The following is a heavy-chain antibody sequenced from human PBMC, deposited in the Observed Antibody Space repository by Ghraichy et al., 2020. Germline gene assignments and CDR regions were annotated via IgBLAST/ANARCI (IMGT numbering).Heavy chain of an antibody. Sequence: ASVKVSCKASGYTFTSYGISWVRQAPGQGLEWMGWISAYNGNTNYAQKLQGRVTMTTDTSTSTAYMELRSLRSDDTAVYYCARDISILEWLFIGSQPKYGMDVWGQGTTVTVSS. D-gene: IGHD3-3*01. CDR1: GYTFTSYG. CDR3: ARDISILEWLFIGSQPKYGMDV. V-gene: IGHV1-18*04. CDR2: ISAYNGNT. J-gene: IGHJ6*02.